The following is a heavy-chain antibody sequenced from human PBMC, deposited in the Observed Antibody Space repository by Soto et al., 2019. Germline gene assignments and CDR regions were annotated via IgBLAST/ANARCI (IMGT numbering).Heavy chain of an antibody. J-gene: IGHJ4*02. V-gene: IGHV3-30*03. CDR1: RFTISGPA. Sequence: GGSLSLSCAASRFTISGPAMHLLRQAPGKGLEWLAVISYDGSDKCYGDSVKGRFTISRDNSKNTLFLQVDSLREEDTAVYYCARATGADKEDYWGQGT. D-gene: IGHD3-10*01. CDR2: ISYDGSDK. CDR3: ARATGADKEDY.